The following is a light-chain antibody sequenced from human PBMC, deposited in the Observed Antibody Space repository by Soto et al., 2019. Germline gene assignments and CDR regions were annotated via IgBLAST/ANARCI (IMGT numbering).Light chain of an antibody. CDR1: SSNIGSNY. V-gene: IGLV1-47*01. J-gene: IGLJ3*02. CDR3: AAWDDSLSGLWV. CDR2: RNN. Sequence: QSVLTQPPSASGTPGQRVTISCSGSSSNIGSNYVYWYQQLPGTAPKLLIYRNNQRPPGVPDRFSGSKSGTSASLAISGLRSEDEADYYCAAWDDSLSGLWVFGGGTKVTVL.